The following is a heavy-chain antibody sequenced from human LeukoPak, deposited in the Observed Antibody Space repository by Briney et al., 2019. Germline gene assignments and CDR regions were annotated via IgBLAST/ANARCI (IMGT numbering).Heavy chain of an antibody. CDR2: IYPGDSDT. J-gene: IGHJ5*02. Sequence: GESLKISFKGSGYSFTSYWIGWVRQMPGKGLEWMGIIYPGDSDTRYSPSFQGQVTISADKSISTAYLQWSSLKASDTAMYYCARGSITMVRGVIPNWFDPWGQGTLVTVSS. CDR3: ARGSITMVRGVIPNWFDP. V-gene: IGHV5-51*01. CDR1: GYSFTSYW. D-gene: IGHD3-10*01.